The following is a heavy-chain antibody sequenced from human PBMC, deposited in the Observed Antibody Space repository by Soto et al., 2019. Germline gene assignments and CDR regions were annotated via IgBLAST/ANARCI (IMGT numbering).Heavy chain of an antibody. D-gene: IGHD3-3*01. Sequence: SVKVSCTASGGTFSSYAISWVRQAPGQGLEWMGGIIPIFGTANYAQKFQGRVTITADESTSTAYMELSSLRSEDTAVYYCARRSAYYDFWSGYYDNYYYYGMDVWGQGTTVTAP. CDR3: ARRSAYYDFWSGYYDNYYYYGMDV. CDR2: IIPIFGTA. CDR1: GGTFSSYA. J-gene: IGHJ6*02. V-gene: IGHV1-69*13.